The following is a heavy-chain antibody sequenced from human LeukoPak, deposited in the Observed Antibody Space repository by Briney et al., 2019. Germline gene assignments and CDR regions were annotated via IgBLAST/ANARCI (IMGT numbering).Heavy chain of an antibody. V-gene: IGHV3-7*01. J-gene: IGHJ4*02. D-gene: IGHD4-17*01. CDR1: GFTFSSYW. Sequence: GGSLRLSCAASGFTFSSYWMSWVRQAPGKGLEWVANIKQDGSEKYYVDSVKGRFTISRDNAKNSLYLQMNSLRAGDTAVYYCARGLLRRAFDYWGQGTLVTVSS. CDR2: IKQDGSEK. CDR3: ARGLLRRAFDY.